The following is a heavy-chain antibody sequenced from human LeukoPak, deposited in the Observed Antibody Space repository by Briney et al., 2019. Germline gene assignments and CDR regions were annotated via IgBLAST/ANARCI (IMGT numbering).Heavy chain of an antibody. J-gene: IGHJ6*04. CDR3: AELGITMIGGV. CDR1: GFTFSAYW. Sequence: GESLRLSCAASGFTFSAYWMTWVRQAPGKGLAWVANIIEGGDLKYYVDSVKGRFTISRDNDKNSLYLQMNSLRAEDTAVYYCAELGITMIGGVWGKGTTVTISS. V-gene: IGHV3-7*01. CDR2: IIEGGDLK. D-gene: IGHD3-10*02.